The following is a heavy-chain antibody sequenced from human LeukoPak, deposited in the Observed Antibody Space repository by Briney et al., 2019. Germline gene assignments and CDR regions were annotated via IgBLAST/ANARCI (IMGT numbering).Heavy chain of an antibody. CDR2: INPKSGGT. V-gene: IGHV1-2*02. D-gene: IGHD6-13*01. CDR1: GYAFSDFY. CDR3: GRNPRSSREWWFDP. Sequence: ASVKVSCKASGYAFSDFYIHWLRQAPGQGLEWMGWINPKSGGTDYAQKFQGRVTMTRDTSINTAYMELSRLTSDDTAVYYCGRNPRSSREWWFDPWGQRTPVTVSS. J-gene: IGHJ5*02.